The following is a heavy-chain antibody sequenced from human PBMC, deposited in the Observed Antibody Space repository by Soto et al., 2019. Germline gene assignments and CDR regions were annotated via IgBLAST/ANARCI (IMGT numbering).Heavy chain of an antibody. CDR1: GYTFTSYD. J-gene: IGHJ5*02. CDR2: MNPNSGNT. V-gene: IGHV1-8*01. D-gene: IGHD2-15*01. Sequence: QVQLVQSGAEVKKPGASVKVSCKASGYTFTSYDINWVRQATGQGPEWMGWMNPNSGNTGYAQKFQGRVTMTRNTSISTAYMELSSLRSEDTAVYYCARGSLGYCSGGSCYSLDWFDPWGQGTLVTVSS. CDR3: ARGSLGYCSGGSCYSLDWFDP.